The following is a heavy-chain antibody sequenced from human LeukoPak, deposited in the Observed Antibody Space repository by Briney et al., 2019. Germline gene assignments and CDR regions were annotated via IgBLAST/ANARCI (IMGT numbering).Heavy chain of an antibody. D-gene: IGHD3-10*01. V-gene: IGHV1-24*01. CDR1: GYTLTELS. Sequence: ASVKVSCKVSGYTLTELSMHWVRQAPGKGLEWMGGFDPEDGETIYAQKFQGRVTMTEDASTDTAYMELSSLRSEDTAVYYCATVWLTMVRGAHSYYFDYWGQGTLVTVSS. J-gene: IGHJ4*02. CDR2: FDPEDGET. CDR3: ATVWLTMVRGAHSYYFDY.